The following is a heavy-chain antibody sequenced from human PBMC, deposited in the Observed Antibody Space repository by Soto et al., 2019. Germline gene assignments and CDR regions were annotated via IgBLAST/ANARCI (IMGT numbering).Heavy chain of an antibody. D-gene: IGHD2-2*01. V-gene: IGHV5-51*01. CDR1: GYSFTSYW. Sequence: GESLKISCKGSGYSFTSYWIGWVRQMPGKGLEWMGIIYPGDSDTRYSPSFQGQVTISADKSISTAYLQWSSLKASDTAMYYCARGLEYQLLLGAFDIWGRGTMVTVSS. CDR3: ARGLEYQLLLGAFDI. J-gene: IGHJ3*02. CDR2: IYPGDSDT.